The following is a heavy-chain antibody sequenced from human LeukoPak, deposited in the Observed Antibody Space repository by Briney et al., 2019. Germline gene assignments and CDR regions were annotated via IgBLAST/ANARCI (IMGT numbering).Heavy chain of an antibody. J-gene: IGHJ5*02. CDR2: TSAYNSNT. D-gene: IGHD4-17*01. Sequence: ASVKVSCKASGYTFTSYGISWVRQAPGQGLEWMGWTSAYNSNTNYAQKLQGRVTMTTDTSTSTAYMELRSLRSDDTAVYYCARDRSTVTTLSWFDPWGQGTLVTVSS. CDR1: GYTFTSYG. CDR3: ARDRSTVTTLSWFDP. V-gene: IGHV1-18*01.